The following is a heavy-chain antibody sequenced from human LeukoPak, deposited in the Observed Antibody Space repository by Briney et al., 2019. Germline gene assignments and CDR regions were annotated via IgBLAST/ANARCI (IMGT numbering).Heavy chain of an antibody. Sequence: GGSLRLSCAASGFTFSSYAMSWVRQAPGKGLEWVSAISGSGGSTYYADSVKGRFTISRDNAKNSLYLQMNSLRAEDTAVYYCARASTGYSSGWYPNWFDPWGQGTLVTVSS. V-gene: IGHV3-23*01. D-gene: IGHD6-19*01. CDR2: ISGSGGST. CDR1: GFTFSSYA. CDR3: ARASTGYSSGWYPNWFDP. J-gene: IGHJ5*02.